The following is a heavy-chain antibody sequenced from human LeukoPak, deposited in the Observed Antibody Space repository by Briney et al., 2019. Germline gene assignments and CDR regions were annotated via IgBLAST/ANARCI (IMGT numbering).Heavy chain of an antibody. CDR2: ISYDARHE. V-gene: IGHV3-30*03. D-gene: IGHD5-24*01. Sequence: GRSLRLSCEASGFPFRDHAMHWVRQAPGKGLEWVAVISYDARHENYADSVKGRFTVSRDDSRSTLYLQMNSLKTDDTAVYFCARDEFDGYNLGPSIYWGQGTLVTVSS. CDR3: ARDEFDGYNLGPSIY. CDR1: GFPFRDHA. J-gene: IGHJ4*02.